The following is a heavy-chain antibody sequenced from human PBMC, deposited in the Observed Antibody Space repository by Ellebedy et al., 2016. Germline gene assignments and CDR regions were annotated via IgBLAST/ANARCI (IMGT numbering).Heavy chain of an antibody. Sequence: ASVKVSCKASGGTSSSYAISWVRQAPGQGLEWMGRIIPILGIANYAQKFQGRVTITADKSTSTAYMELSSLRSEDTAVYYCARLADYYDSSGYDPTINDYWGQGTLVTVSS. CDR1: GGTSSSYA. CDR3: ARLADYYDSSGYDPTINDY. J-gene: IGHJ4*02. D-gene: IGHD3-22*01. V-gene: IGHV1-69*04. CDR2: IIPILGIA.